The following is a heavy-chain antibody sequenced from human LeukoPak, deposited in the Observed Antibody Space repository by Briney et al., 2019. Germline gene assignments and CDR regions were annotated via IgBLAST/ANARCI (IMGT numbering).Heavy chain of an antibody. V-gene: IGHV5-51*01. J-gene: IGHJ5*02. D-gene: IGHD1-20*01. Sequence: GASLKISCKGSGYGFTIYWIGWVRQMPGKGLEWMGIIYPGDSDTKDSPSFKGPATTSADKSIRPAYLQWSSLKASDTAMYYCAIHGGEYNWNDAGHWFDPWGQGTLVTVSS. CDR3: AIHGGEYNWNDAGHWFDP. CDR1: GYGFTIYW. CDR2: IYPGDSDT.